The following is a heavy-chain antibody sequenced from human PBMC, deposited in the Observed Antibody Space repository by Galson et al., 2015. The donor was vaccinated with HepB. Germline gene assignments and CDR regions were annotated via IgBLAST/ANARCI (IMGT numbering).Heavy chain of an antibody. CDR1: GFTFSNYA. J-gene: IGHJ6*03. V-gene: IGHV3-64*01. CDR2: ISSNGVST. D-gene: IGHD2-2*01. CDR3: AKDFTYCSSTSCYDTIYYYYYYMDV. Sequence: SLRLSCAASGFTFSNYAMHWVRQAPGKGLECVSAISSNGVSTYYANSVKARFTISRDNPKNTLYLQLGSLRADDMAVYYCAKDFTYCSSTSCYDTIYYYYYYMDVWGKGTTVTVSS.